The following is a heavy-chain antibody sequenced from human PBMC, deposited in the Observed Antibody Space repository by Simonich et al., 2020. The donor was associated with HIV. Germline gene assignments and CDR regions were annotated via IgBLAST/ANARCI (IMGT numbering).Heavy chain of an antibody. V-gene: IGHV4-34*01. CDR1: GGSFSVYY. CDR3: ARRHPTTVTTPYFDY. J-gene: IGHJ4*02. CDR2: INHRGST. D-gene: IGHD4-17*01. Sequence: VQLQQWGAGLLKPSETLSLTCAVYGGSFSVYYWSWTRQPPGKGLGWIGEINHRGSTNYNPSLRSRVTISVDTSKNQFSLKLSSVTAADTAVYYCARRHPTTVTTPYFDYWGQGTLVTVSS.